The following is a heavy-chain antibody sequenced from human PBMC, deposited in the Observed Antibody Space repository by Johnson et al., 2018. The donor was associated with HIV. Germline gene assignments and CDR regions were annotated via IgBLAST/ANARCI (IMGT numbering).Heavy chain of an antibody. CDR1: GFSFSNYA. CDR3: ARDWLTSRAVAGTSAFDI. Sequence: VQLVESGGGVVQPERSLRLSCAASGFSFSNYAIHWVRQAPGKGLEWVSYSSSSGTTIYYADSVKGRFTISRDNAMNSLYLQMDSLRADDTALYYCARDWLTSRAVAGTSAFDIWGQGTMVTVSS. CDR2: SSSSGTTI. V-gene: IGHV3-48*03. J-gene: IGHJ3*02. D-gene: IGHD6-19*01.